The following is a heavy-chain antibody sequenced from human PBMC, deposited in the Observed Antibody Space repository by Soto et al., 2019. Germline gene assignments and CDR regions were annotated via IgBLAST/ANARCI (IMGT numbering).Heavy chain of an antibody. CDR2: INHSGST. J-gene: IGHJ6*02. Sequence: PSETLSLTCAVYGGSFSGYCWSWIRQPPGKGLEWIGEINHSGSTNYNPSLKSRVTISVDTSKNQFSLKLSSVTAADTAVYYCARGRRVAATPYYYYYGMDVWGQGTTVTVSS. D-gene: IGHD2-15*01. V-gene: IGHV4-34*01. CDR3: ARGRRVAATPYYYYYGMDV. CDR1: GGSFSGYC.